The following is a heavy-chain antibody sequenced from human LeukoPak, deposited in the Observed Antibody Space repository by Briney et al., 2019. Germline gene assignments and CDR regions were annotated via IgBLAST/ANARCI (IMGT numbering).Heavy chain of an antibody. CDR3: ARRGHYDSSGYYAPFDY. CDR2: IYYSGTT. CDR1: GGSIISATSY. D-gene: IGHD3-22*01. Sequence: SETLSLTCTVSGGSIISATSYWGWIRQPLGKGLEWIGNIYYSGTTHYNPSLKSRVTISVDTSRNQFSLKVTSVTAADTAVYYCARRGHYDSSGYYAPFDYWGQGSLVTVSS. V-gene: IGHV4-39*01. J-gene: IGHJ4*02.